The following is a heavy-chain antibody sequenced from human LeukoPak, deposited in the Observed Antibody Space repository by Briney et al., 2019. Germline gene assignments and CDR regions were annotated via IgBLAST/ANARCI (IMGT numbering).Heavy chain of an antibody. CDR1: GFSFSNYH. CDR2: VSSSSTYI. J-gene: IGHJ5*02. D-gene: IGHD4-11*01. Sequence: GGSLRLSCAASGFSFSNYHMNWVRQAPGKGLEWVSSVSSSSTYINYADSVEGRFTISRDNAKNSLYLQMNSLRAEDTAVYYCARAGSPTYWFDPWGQGTLVTVSS. V-gene: IGHV3-21*06. CDR3: ARAGSPTYWFDP.